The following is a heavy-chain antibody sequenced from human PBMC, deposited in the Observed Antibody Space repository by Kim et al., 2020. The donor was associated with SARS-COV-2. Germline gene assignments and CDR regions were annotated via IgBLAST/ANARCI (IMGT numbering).Heavy chain of an antibody. CDR2: ISSNSNSI. V-gene: IGHV3-21*06. Sequence: GGSLRLSCAASRFTFSRYSMTWVRQAPGKGLEWVASISSNSNSIHYAESVKGRFTISRDNAYNILYLQMNNLRAEDTAVYYCARDLNFWEYAPSGFWGQGTLVTVSS. J-gene: IGHJ4*02. CDR1: RFTFSRYS. D-gene: IGHD3-10*01. CDR3: ARDLNFWEYAPSGF.